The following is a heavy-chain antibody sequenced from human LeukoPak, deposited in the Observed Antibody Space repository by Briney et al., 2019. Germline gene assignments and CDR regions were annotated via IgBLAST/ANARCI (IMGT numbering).Heavy chain of an antibody. J-gene: IGHJ4*02. Sequence: TAQTLSLTCTVSGRSISSGSYYWSSSRQPAGWGLEWIARIYTSGSPNYNPSLRRRVHISVDTSKNQFSLKLSSVTAADTAVYYCAREGYSYGYFVDYWGQGTLVTVSS. CDR2: IYTSGSP. V-gene: IGHV4-61*02. D-gene: IGHD5-18*01. CDR3: AREGYSYGYFVDY. CDR1: GRSISSGSYY.